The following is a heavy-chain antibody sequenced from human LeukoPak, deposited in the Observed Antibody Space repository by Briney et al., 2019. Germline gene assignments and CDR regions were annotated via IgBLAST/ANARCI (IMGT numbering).Heavy chain of an antibody. CDR2: IYYSGST. D-gene: IGHD3-22*01. CDR1: GDSISVYY. J-gene: IGHJ3*02. V-gene: IGHV4-59*01. CDR3: ARDHYYDSSGYYRPFDI. Sequence: SETLSLTCTVSGDSISVYYRSWIRQPPGKGLEWIGNIYYSGSTNYNPSLKSRVTISVDTSKNQFSLKLSSVTAADTAVYYCARDHYYDSSGYYRPFDIWGQGTMVTVSS.